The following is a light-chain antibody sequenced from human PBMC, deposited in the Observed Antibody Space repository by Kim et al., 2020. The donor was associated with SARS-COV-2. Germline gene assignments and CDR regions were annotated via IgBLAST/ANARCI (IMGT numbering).Light chain of an antibody. J-gene: IGLJ2*01. Sequence: QSVPLSRPGTSSDVGGYNVVSWYQQHPGKAPKLMIYEVNKRPSGVPDRFSGSKSGNTASLTVSGLQAEDEADYYCSSYAGSNNLVFGGGTQLTVL. V-gene: IGLV2-8*01. CDR1: SSDVGGYNV. CDR2: EVN. CDR3: SSYAGSNNLV.